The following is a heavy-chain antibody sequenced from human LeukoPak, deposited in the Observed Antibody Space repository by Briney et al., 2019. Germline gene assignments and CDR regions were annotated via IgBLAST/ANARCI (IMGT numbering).Heavy chain of an antibody. CDR1: GFTFSDHL. CDR3: ARAVDVADY. V-gene: IGHV3-7*01. Sequence: GSLRLSCVASGFTFSDHLMSWVRQAPGKGLERVANIKEDGSAKFYADSVKGRFTISRDNAKNSVFLQMNSLTHDDTAVYYCARAVDVADYWGQGTLVTVSS. J-gene: IGHJ4*02. D-gene: IGHD3-10*02. CDR2: IKEDGSAK.